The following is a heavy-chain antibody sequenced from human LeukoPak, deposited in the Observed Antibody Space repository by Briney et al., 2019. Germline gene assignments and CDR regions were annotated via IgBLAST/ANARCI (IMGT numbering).Heavy chain of an antibody. V-gene: IGHV4-59*01. Sequence: SETLSLTCTVSGGSIRSYHWSWIRQPPGKRLEWIGYIYDSGSTNYNPSLKSRVTISIDTSKNQFSLKLSSVTAADTAVYYCARDTYYYDTPTPTSYYYYMDVWGKGTTVTISS. D-gene: IGHD3-22*01. CDR3: ARDTYYYDTPTPTSYYYYMDV. CDR1: GGSIRSYH. CDR2: IYDSGST. J-gene: IGHJ6*03.